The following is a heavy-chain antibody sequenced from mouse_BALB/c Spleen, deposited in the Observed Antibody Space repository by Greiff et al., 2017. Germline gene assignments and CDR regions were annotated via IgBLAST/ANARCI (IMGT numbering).Heavy chain of an antibody. Sequence: VQLQQSGPELVKPGASVKISCKASGYTFTDYNMHWVKQSHGKSLEWIGYIYPYNGGTGYNQKFKSKATLTVDNSSSTAYMELRSLTSEDSAVYYCARWITTVVARYFDVWGAGTTVTVSS. CDR1: GYTFTDYN. J-gene: IGHJ1*01. CDR3: ARWITTVVARYFDV. D-gene: IGHD1-1*01. CDR2: IYPYNGGT. V-gene: IGHV1S29*02.